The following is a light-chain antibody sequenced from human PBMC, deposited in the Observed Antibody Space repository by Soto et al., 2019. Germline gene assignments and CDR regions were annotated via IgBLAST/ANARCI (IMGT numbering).Light chain of an antibody. CDR1: QFVNNRY. CDR3: QQYGSSPPIT. CDR2: AAS. J-gene: IGKJ5*01. V-gene: IGKV3-20*01. Sequence: EIVLTQSPGTLSLSPGERATLSCRASQFVNNRYLAWYQQRPGQAPRLLIYAASSRATGIPDRISGSGSGTDFTLTISRLEPEDFAVYYCQQYGSSPPITFGQGTRLEIK.